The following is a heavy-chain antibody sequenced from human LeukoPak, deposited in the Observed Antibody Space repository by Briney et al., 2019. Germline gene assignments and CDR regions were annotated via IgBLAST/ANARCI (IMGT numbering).Heavy chain of an antibody. V-gene: IGHV3-7*01. CDR2: IREDGSDR. Sequence: GGSLRLSCAASGFTFSNYWMTWVRQAPGKGLERVANIREDGSDRYYGDSVRGRFIISRDNAKNSLYLQMDSLRAEDTALYYCAREVPGAMNAFDIWGQGTMVTVSS. D-gene: IGHD2-2*01. CDR3: AREVPGAMNAFDI. CDR1: GFTFSNYW. J-gene: IGHJ3*02.